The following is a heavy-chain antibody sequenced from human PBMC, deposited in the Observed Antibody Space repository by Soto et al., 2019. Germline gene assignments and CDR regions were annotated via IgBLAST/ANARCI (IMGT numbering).Heavy chain of an antibody. CDR3: ARATIFGVVIGGYYFDY. J-gene: IGHJ4*02. CDR1: GGSISSGGYY. V-gene: IGHV4-31*03. CDR2: IYYSGST. Sequence: PSETLSLTCTVSGGSISSGGYYWSWIRQHPGKGLEWIGYIYYSGSTYYKPSLKSRVTISVDTSKNQFSLKLSSVTAADTAVYYCARATIFGVVIGGYYFDYWGQGTLVTVSS. D-gene: IGHD3-3*01.